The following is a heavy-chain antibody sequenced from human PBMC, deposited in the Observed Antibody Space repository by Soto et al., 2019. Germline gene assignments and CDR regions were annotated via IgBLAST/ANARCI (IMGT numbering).Heavy chain of an antibody. CDR1: GGSISSGDYY. V-gene: IGHV4-30-4*01. Sequence: PSETLSLTCTVSGGSISSGDYYWSWIRQPPGKCLEWIEYIYYSGSTYYNPSLKSRVTISVDTSKSQFSLKLSSVTAADTAVYYCARNRGEWFDYSGQGTLVTVSS. D-gene: IGHD3-16*01. CDR3: ARNRGEWFDY. CDR2: IYYSGST. J-gene: IGHJ4*02.